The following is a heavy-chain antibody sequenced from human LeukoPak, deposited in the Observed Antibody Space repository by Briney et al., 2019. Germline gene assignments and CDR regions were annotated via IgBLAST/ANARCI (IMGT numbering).Heavy chain of an antibody. D-gene: IGHD2-2*01. CDR1: GYTFTSYY. CDR3: AAGDIVVVPAAIRGDTSDDAFDI. J-gene: IGHJ3*02. V-gene: IGHV1-46*01. CDR2: INPSGGST. Sequence: ASVKVSCKASGYTFTSYYMHWVRQAPGQGLEWMGIINPSGGSTSYAQKFQGRVTMTRDTSTSTVYMELSSLRSEDTAVYYCAAGDIVVVPAAIRGDTSDDAFDIWGQGTMVTVSS.